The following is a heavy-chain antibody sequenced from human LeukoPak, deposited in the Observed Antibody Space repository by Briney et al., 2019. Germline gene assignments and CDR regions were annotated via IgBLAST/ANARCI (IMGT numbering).Heavy chain of an antibody. CDR3: ARAFRGYYYDSSGYSRAYYFDY. CDR2: ISAYNDNP. V-gene: IGHV1-18*01. Sequence: GASVKVSCKASGGTFSSYGISWVRQAPGQGLEWMGWISAYNDNPNYAQKLQGRVTMTTDTSTSTAYMELRSLRSDDTAVYYCARAFRGYYYDSSGYSRAYYFDYWGQGTLVTVSS. CDR1: GGTFSSYG. J-gene: IGHJ4*02. D-gene: IGHD3-22*01.